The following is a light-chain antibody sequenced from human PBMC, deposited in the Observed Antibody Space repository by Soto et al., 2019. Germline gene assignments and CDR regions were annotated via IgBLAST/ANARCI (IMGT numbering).Light chain of an antibody. V-gene: IGKV3-15*01. CDR3: QQYDKWPRT. CDR1: QSVSSN. CDR2: GAS. J-gene: IGKJ1*01. Sequence: IVMTQAPATLPVSPVERGKIYCRASQSVSSNLAWYQQKPGQAPRLLIYGASTRATGVPARFSGSGSGTEFTLTISNLQSEDFAVYHCQQYDKWPRTFGQGTKVDI.